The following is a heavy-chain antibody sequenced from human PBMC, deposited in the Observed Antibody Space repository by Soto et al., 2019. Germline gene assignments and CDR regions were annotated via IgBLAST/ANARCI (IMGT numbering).Heavy chain of an antibody. D-gene: IGHD2-15*01. CDR3: ARVGVFDLVVVPYGMDI. V-gene: IGHV1-69*06. J-gene: IGHJ6*02. CDR1: GGTFSSYA. CDR2: IIPIFGTA. Sequence: SVKVSCKASGGTFSSYAISWVRQAPGQGLEWMGGIIPIFGTANYAQKFQGRVTITADKSTSTAYMELSSLRSEDTAVYYCARVGVFDLVVVPYGMDIWGQGTTVTVYS.